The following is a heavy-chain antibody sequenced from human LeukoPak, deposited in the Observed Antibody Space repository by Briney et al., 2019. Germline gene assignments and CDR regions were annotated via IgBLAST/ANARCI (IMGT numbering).Heavy chain of an antibody. CDR3: ARSAAGTVVGWFDP. V-gene: IGHV4-39*01. CDR2: IYYSGST. Sequence: SETLSLTCTVSGGSISSSSYYWGWIRQPPGKGLEWIGSIYYSGSTYYNPSLKSRVTISVDTSKNQFSLKLSSVNVAKPAGYYCARSAAGTVVGWFDPWGQGTLVTVSS. CDR1: GGSISSSSYY. J-gene: IGHJ5*02. D-gene: IGHD6-13*01.